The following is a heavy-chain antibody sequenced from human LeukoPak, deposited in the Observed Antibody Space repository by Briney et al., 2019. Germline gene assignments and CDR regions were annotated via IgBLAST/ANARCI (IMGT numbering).Heavy chain of an antibody. D-gene: IGHD3-3*01. Sequence: ASVKVSCKASGYTFTGYYMHWVRQALGQGLEWMGRIKPNSGGTNYAQKFQGRVTMTRDTSISTAYMELSRLRSDDTAVYYCARVTIFGVVIIDYWGQGTLVTVSS. CDR2: IKPNSGGT. CDR1: GYTFTGYY. CDR3: ARVTIFGVVIIDY. J-gene: IGHJ4*02. V-gene: IGHV1-2*06.